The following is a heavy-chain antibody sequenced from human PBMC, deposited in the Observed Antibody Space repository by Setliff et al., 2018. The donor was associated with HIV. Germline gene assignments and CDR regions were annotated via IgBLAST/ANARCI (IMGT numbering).Heavy chain of an antibody. CDR2: IHYSGRT. CDR3: ARAPFRGSSFGWFDP. D-gene: IGHD2-15*01. Sequence: NPSETLSLTCTVSGDSISSGGFYCNWFRQYPEKGLEWIGWIHYSGRTNFNPSLRSRATISFDTSKNQFSLNLTSVTAADTAVYYCARAPFRGSSFGWFDPWGQGTLVTVSS. J-gene: IGHJ5*02. V-gene: IGHV4-31*02. CDR1: GDSISSGGFY.